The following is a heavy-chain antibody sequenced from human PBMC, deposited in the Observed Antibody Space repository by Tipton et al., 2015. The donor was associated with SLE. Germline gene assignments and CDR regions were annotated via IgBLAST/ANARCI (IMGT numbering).Heavy chain of an antibody. J-gene: IGHJ4*02. Sequence: GSLRLSCAASGFTFSSHNMNWVRQAPGKGLEWVASISASSTYIYYSDSLRGRFTISRDNAKNSLFLQMNSLRAEDTAVYYCARTGPGPEVVVAATPDYWGQGTLVTVSS. CDR1: GFTFSSHN. D-gene: IGHD2-15*01. V-gene: IGHV3-21*01. CDR2: ISASSTYI. CDR3: ARTGPGPEVVVAATPDY.